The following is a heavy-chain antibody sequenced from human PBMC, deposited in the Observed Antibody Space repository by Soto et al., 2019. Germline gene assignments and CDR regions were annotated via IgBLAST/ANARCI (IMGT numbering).Heavy chain of an antibody. V-gene: IGHV3-23*01. CDR3: AKGSNYDILTGYYNENFDY. J-gene: IGHJ4*02. D-gene: IGHD3-9*01. Sequence: PGGSLRLSCAASGFTFSSYAMSWVRQAPGKGLEWVSAISGSGGSTYYADSVKGRFTISRDNSKNTLYLQMNSLRAEDTAVYYCAKGSNYDILTGYYNENFDYWGQGTLVTVSS. CDR2: ISGSGGST. CDR1: GFTFSSYA.